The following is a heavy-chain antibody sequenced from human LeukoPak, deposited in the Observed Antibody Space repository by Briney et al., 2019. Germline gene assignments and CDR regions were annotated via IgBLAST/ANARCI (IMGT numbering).Heavy chain of an antibody. J-gene: IGHJ4*02. Sequence: SETLSLTCTVSGGSISSSSYYWGWIRQPPGKGLEWIGSIYYSGSTYYKPSLKSRVTISVDTSKNQFSLKLSSVTAADTAVYYCARGTSYGDYGRITNLDYWGQGTLVTVSS. CDR2: IYYSGST. V-gene: IGHV4-39*07. CDR1: GGSISSSSYY. D-gene: IGHD4-17*01. CDR3: ARGTSYGDYGRITNLDY.